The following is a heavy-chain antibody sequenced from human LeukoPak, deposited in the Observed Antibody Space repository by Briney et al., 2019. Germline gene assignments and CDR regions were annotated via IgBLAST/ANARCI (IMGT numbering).Heavy chain of an antibody. J-gene: IGHJ4*02. V-gene: IGHV3-73*01. CDR3: TTAATLFDY. Sequence: PGESLKISCAASGFTFSGSAMHWVRQASGKGLEWVGRIRSKANSYATAYAASVKGRFTISRDDSKNTAYLQMNSLKTEDTAVYYCTTAATLFDYWGQGTLVTVSS. CDR2: IRSKANSYAT. CDR1: GFTFSGSA. D-gene: IGHD2-15*01.